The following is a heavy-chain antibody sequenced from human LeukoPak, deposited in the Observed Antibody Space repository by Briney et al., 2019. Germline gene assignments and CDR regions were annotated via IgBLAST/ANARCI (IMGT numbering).Heavy chain of an antibody. J-gene: IGHJ2*01. CDR1: GGSFSGYY. Sequence: SETLSLTCAVYGGSFSGYYWSWIRQPPGKGLEWIGEINHSGSTNYNPSLKSRVTIPVDTSKNQFSLKLSSVTAADTAVYYCARGGNTITPWYFDLWGRGTLVTVSS. CDR2: INHSGST. CDR3: ARGGNTITPWYFDL. V-gene: IGHV4-34*01. D-gene: IGHD1-14*01.